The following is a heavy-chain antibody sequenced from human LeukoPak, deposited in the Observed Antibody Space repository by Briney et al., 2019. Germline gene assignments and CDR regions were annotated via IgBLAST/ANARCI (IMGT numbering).Heavy chain of an antibody. CDR3: AKVGPLLWFGELAVFDY. D-gene: IGHD3-10*01. V-gene: IGHV3-48*01. CDR1: GFTFSPYT. CDR2: INTGSTTI. J-gene: IGHJ4*02. Sequence: GGSLRLSCAASGFTFSPYTMHWFRQPPGKGLEWISYINTGSTTIYYADSVKGRFTVSRDNAKNSLYLHMNSLRAEDTAVYYCAKVGPLLWFGELAVFDYWGQGTLVTVSS.